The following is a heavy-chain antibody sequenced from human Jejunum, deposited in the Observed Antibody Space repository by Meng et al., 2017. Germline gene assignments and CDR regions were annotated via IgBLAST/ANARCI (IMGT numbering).Heavy chain of an antibody. CDR1: GFTFSSYA. D-gene: IGHD6-13*01. J-gene: IGHJ4*02. Sequence: GESLKISCAASGFTFSSYAMAWVRQAPGKGLEWVSVIGGSGGSTYYADSVKGRFTISRDHSKNTLYVQMNSLSAEDTAVYYCAKLASSSWSYFDYWGQGTRVTCAS. V-gene: IGHV3-23*01. CDR3: AKLASSSWSYFDY. CDR2: IGGSGGST.